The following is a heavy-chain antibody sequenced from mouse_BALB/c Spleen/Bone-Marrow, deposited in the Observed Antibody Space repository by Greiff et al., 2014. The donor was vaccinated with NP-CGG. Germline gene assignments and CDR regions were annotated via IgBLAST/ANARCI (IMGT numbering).Heavy chain of an antibody. Sequence: EVKLMESGGGLVQPGGSRKLSCAASGFTFSSFGMHWVRQAPEKGLEWVAYISDGSSTIYYEDTVKGRFTIFRDNPKNTLFLQMTRLRSEDTAMYYCARLDGGGYWGQGTTLTVSS. CDR3: ARLDGGGY. CDR2: ISDGSSTI. V-gene: IGHV5-17*02. J-gene: IGHJ2*01. CDR1: GFTFSSFG.